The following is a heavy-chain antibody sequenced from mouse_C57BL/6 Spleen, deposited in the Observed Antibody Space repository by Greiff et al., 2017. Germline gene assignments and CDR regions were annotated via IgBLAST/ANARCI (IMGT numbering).Heavy chain of an antibody. J-gene: IGHJ3*01. CDR2: IYPGDGDT. Sequence: VQLQQSGPELVKPGASVKISCKASGYAFSSSWMNWVKQRPGKGLEWIGRIYPGDGDTNYNGKFKGKATLTADKSSSTAYMPLSSLTSEDSAVYFCASHWDAWFAYWGQGPLVTVSA. V-gene: IGHV1-82*01. CDR3: ASHWDAWFAY. CDR1: GYAFSSSW. D-gene: IGHD4-1*01.